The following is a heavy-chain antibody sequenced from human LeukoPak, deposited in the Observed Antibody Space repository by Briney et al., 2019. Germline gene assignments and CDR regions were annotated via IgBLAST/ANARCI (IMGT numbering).Heavy chain of an antibody. V-gene: IGHV4-34*01. Sequence: ASETLSLTCAVYGGSFSGYYWSWIRQPPGKGLEWIGEINHSGSTNYNPSLKSRVTISVDTSKNQFSLKLSSVTAADTAVYYCARESGVTSHWFDPWGQGTLVTVSS. CDR3: ARESGVTSHWFDP. CDR1: GGSFSGYY. D-gene: IGHD2-21*02. CDR2: INHSGST. J-gene: IGHJ5*02.